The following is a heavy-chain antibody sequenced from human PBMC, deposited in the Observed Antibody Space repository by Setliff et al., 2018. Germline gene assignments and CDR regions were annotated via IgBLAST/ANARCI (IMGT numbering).Heavy chain of an antibody. Sequence: PGGSLRLSCAASGFTFSSNNMSWVRQAPGKGLEWVSVIYSNGGTYYADSVKGRFTISRDASKNTLYLQMNSLRAEDTAVYYCAKDRGRFTSPFSTMKDYWGQGTLVTVSS. CDR1: GFTFSSNN. V-gene: IGHV3-53*01. D-gene: IGHD3-22*01. J-gene: IGHJ4*02. CDR2: IYSNGGT. CDR3: AKDRGRFTSPFSTMKDY.